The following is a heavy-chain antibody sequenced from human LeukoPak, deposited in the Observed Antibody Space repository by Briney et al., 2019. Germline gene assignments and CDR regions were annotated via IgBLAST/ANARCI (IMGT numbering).Heavy chain of an antibody. D-gene: IGHD6-13*01. CDR1: GFTFSSYS. CDR2: ISSSSSYI. J-gene: IGHJ4*02. CDR3: ASSGYSSSWYSRY. Sequence: GGSLRLSCAASGFTFSSYSMNWVRQAPGKGLEWVSFISSSSSYIYYADSVKGRITISRDNAKNSLYLQMNSLRTEDTAVYYCASSGYSSSWYSRYWGQGTLVTVSS. V-gene: IGHV3-21*01.